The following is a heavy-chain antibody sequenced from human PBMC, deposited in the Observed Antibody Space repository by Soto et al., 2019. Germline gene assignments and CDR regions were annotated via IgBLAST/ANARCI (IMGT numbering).Heavy chain of an antibody. V-gene: IGHV1-2*02. D-gene: IGHD3-22*01. CDR1: GYTFTGYY. Sequence: ASVKVSCKASGYTFTGYYMHWVRQAPGQGLEWMGWINPNSGGTNYAQKFQGRVTMTRDTSISTAYMELSRLRSDDTAVYYCARDRSPAVPPYGYDSTRYYHGHALDIWRQGRMVTV. CDR2: INPNSGGT. CDR3: ARDRSPAVPPYGYDSTRYYHGHALDI. J-gene: IGHJ3*02.